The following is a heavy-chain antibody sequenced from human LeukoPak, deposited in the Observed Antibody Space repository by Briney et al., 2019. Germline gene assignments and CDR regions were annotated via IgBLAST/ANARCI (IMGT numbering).Heavy chain of an antibody. CDR2: ISISSYV. V-gene: IGHV3-21*01. D-gene: IGHD3-3*01. Sequence: KSGGSLRLSCAASGFTFSSYSMTWVRQAPGKGLEWVSSISISSYVYYADSVKGRFTISRDSARNSLYLQMNSLRAEDTAVYYCARQYDVLSGYFPLDYWGQGTLVTVSS. CDR1: GFTFSSYS. CDR3: ARQYDVLSGYFPLDY. J-gene: IGHJ4*02.